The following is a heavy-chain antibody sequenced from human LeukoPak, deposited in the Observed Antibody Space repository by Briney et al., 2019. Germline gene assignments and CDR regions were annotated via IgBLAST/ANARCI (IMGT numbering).Heavy chain of an antibody. CDR3: ARLGARQMLEY. V-gene: IGHV3-30*03. D-gene: IGHD4-17*01. J-gene: IGHJ4*02. CDR2: LSFDGSNE. Sequence: GGSLRLSCAASGFTFSNYGMHWVRQSPGRGLEWVAFLSFDGSNEFYADSLKGRFTISRDNSKDTLYLQMNSLRAEDTAVYYCARLGARQMLEYWGQGTLVTVSS. CDR1: GFTFSNYG.